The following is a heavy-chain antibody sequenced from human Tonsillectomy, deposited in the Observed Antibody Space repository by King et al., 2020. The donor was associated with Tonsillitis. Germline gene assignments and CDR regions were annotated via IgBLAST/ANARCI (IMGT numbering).Heavy chain of an antibody. CDR2: IKQDGSEK. D-gene: IGHD3-22*01. Sequence: QLVQSGGGLVQPGGSLRLSCAASGFTFSSYWMSWVRQAPGKGLEWVANIKQDGSEKYYVDSVKGRFTISRDNAKNSLYLQMNSLRAEDTAVYYCARDGGHYYDSSGYSYDYWGQGTLVTVSS. V-gene: IGHV3-7*03. J-gene: IGHJ4*02. CDR3: ARDGGHYYDSSGYSYDY. CDR1: GFTFSSYW.